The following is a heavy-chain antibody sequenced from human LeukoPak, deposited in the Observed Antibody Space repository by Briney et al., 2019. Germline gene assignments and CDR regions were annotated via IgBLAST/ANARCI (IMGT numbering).Heavy chain of an antibody. CDR3: ARNAVAGTGNWFDP. CDR2: IYHSGST. D-gene: IGHD6-19*01. CDR1: GGSISSYY. V-gene: IGHV4-59*08. J-gene: IGHJ5*02. Sequence: PSETLSLTCTVSGGSISSYYWSWIRQPPGKGLEWIGSIYHSGSTYYNPSLKSRVTISVDTSKNQLSLKLSSVTAADTAVYYCARNAVAGTGNWFDPWGQGTLVTVSS.